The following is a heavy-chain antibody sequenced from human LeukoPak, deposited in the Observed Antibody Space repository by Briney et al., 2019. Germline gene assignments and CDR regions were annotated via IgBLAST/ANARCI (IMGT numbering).Heavy chain of an antibody. CDR2: INTGNGNI. Sequence: GASVKVSCKPSGYTFTNYGMHWVRQAPRQSPEWMGWINTGNGNIKSSQKFQDRVTLTRDTSASTAYMELNSLGSEDTAVYYCARVPLSDASGHYYPHWGQGTLVTVSS. J-gene: IGHJ1*01. CDR3: ARVPLSDASGHYYPH. CDR1: GYTFTNYG. V-gene: IGHV1-3*04. D-gene: IGHD3-22*01.